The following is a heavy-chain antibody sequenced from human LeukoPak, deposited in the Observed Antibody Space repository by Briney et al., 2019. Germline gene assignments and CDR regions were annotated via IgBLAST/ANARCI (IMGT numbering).Heavy chain of an antibody. D-gene: IGHD6-13*01. CDR2: INTRGST. V-gene: IGHV4-34*01. J-gene: IGHJ1*01. CDR3: VRVGAAAGYTIEYCQH. CDR1: GGFFSGYY. Sequence: SETLSLTCAVYGGFFSGYYWSWIRQPPGNGMEWIGEINTRGSTNYNTSLKSRATISVDTSKNQFTLKLSSVPAADTAMYYCVRVGAAAGYTIEYCQHWGQGTLVSVSS.